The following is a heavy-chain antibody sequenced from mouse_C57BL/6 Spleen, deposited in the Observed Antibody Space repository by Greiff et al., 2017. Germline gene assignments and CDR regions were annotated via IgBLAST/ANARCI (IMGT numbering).Heavy chain of an antibody. V-gene: IGHV5-16*01. J-gene: IGHJ4*01. D-gene: IGHD2-4*01. CDR1: GFTFSDYY. CDR2: INYDGSST. CDR3: ARGAYDYGGAMDY. Sequence: EVQLQESEGGLVQPGSSMKLSCTASGFTFSDYYMAWVRQVPEKGLEWVANINYDGSSTYYLDSLKSRFIISRDNAKNILYLQMSSLKSEDTATYYCARGAYDYGGAMDYWGQGTSVTVSS.